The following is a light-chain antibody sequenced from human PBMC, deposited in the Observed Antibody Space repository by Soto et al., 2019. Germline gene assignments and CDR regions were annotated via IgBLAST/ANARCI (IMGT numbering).Light chain of an antibody. CDR3: QQYGSSPWT. CDR1: QSVSSSY. Sequence: EIALTQSPGTLSLSPGERAALSWLASQSVSSSYLVWRQQKPGQAPRLLIFAASRRANGIPDRFSGSGSGTDFTLTISRLEPEDFAVYYCQQYGSSPWTFGQGTKVDIK. J-gene: IGKJ1*01. V-gene: IGKV3-20*01. CDR2: AAS.